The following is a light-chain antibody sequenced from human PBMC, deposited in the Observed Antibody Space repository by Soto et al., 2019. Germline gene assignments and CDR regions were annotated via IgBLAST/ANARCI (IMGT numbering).Light chain of an antibody. CDR2: VTS. CDR1: QNITKL. V-gene: IGKV1-39*01. Sequence: DIQMTQSPSSLSASVGDRVTVTCRTSQNITKLLNWYQEKTGKAPKVLIYVTSNLENGVPSRFSGSGSEPHFTLTISSLQPEDLATYYCQQTFSAPVTFGPGTRVEVK. J-gene: IGKJ1*01. CDR3: QQTFSAPVT.